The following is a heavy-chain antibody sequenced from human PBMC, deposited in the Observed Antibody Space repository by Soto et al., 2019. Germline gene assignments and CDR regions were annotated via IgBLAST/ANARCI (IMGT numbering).Heavy chain of an antibody. CDR3: AKDLLSWLGIDY. D-gene: IGHD6-19*01. J-gene: IGHJ4*02. CDR2: ISYDGSNK. V-gene: IGHV3-30*18. Sequence: GGSLRLSCAASGFTFSSYGMHWVRQAPGKGLEWVAVISYDGSNKYYADSVKGRFTISRDNSKNTLYLQMNSLRAEDTAVYYCAKDLLSWLGIDYWGQGTLVTVSS. CDR1: GFTFSSYG.